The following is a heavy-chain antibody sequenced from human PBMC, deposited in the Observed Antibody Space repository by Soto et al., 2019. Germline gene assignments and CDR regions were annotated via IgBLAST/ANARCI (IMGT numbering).Heavy chain of an antibody. CDR2: IITIVGTA. V-gene: IGHV1-69*06. J-gene: IGHJ4*02. Sequence: QVQLVQSGAEVKKPGSSVKVSCKASGGSFSSYAISWVRQAPGQVLEWMGGIITIVGTARYAQKFQGRVTSAADKPTSTAKMELSSMRTEDTAVYCCAGEVSTGGRAMILVGAFGCRGQGTQVTGFS. D-gene: IGHD3-22*01. CDR1: GGSFSSYA. CDR3: AGEVSTGGRAMILVGAFGC.